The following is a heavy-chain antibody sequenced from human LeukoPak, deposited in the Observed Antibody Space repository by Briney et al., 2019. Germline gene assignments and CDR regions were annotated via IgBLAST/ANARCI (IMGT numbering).Heavy chain of an antibody. Sequence: GASVKVSCKASGYTFTSYGISWVRQAPGQGLEWMGWISAYNGNTNYAQKLQGRVTMTTDTSTSTAYMELRSLRSDDTAVYYCARDSNYYDSSGYSDWGQGTLVTVSS. CDR2: ISAYNGNT. V-gene: IGHV1-18*01. CDR1: GYTFTSYG. CDR3: ARDSNYYDSSGYSD. D-gene: IGHD3-22*01. J-gene: IGHJ4*02.